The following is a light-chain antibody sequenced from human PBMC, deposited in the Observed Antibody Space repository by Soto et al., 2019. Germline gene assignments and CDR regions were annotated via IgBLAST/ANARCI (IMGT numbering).Light chain of an antibody. J-gene: IGLJ7*01. Sequence: QSALTQPASVSGSPGQSITISCTGTSSDVGSYNLVSWYQQHPGKAPKLMIYEVSTRPSGVSNRFSGSKSGNTASLTISGLQAEDEADYYCCAYAGNVFGPGTQLTVL. CDR1: SSDVGSYNL. CDR2: EVS. V-gene: IGLV2-23*02. CDR3: CAYAGNV.